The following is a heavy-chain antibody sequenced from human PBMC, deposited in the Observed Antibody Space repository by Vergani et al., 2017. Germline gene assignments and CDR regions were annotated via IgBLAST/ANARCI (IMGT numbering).Heavy chain of an antibody. CDR1: GFTFSSYA. V-gene: IGHV3-23*01. J-gene: IGHJ4*02. CDR2: ISGSGGST. D-gene: IGHD3-3*01. Sequence: EVQLLESGGGLVQPGGSLRLSCAASGFTFSSYAMSWVRQAPGKGLEWVSAISGSGGSTYYADSVKGRFTISRDNSKNTLYLQMNSLRAEDTAVYYCSKAGEFLEWLLADYWGQGTLVTVSS. CDR3: SKAGEFLEWLLADY.